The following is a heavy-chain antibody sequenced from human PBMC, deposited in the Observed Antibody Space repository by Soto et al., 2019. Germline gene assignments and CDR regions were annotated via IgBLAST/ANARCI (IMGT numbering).Heavy chain of an antibody. V-gene: IGHV3-23*01. D-gene: IGHD3-22*01. CDR3: AKVFYYYDGSGYYYFDY. CDR1: GFTFSSYA. J-gene: IGHJ4*02. Sequence: GGSLRLSCAASGFTFSSYAVSWVRQAPGKGPEWISSISGSGSTIYYADSVKGRFTISRDNSKNTLYLQMSSLRAEDTAVYYCAKVFYYYDGSGYYYFDYWGQGTLVTVSS. CDR2: ISGSGSTI.